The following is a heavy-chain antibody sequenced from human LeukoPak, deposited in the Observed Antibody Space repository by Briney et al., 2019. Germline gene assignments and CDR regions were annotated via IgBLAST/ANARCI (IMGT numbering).Heavy chain of an antibody. J-gene: IGHJ4*02. CDR2: MYSSGST. V-gene: IGHV4-59*01. D-gene: IGHD3-3*01. Sequence: SETLSLTCTVSDGSINGYYWSWIRQPPEKGLDWIGYMYSSGSTNYSPSLKSRVTISEDTSKNQFSLKLTSVTAADTAVYFYARVPRGIFLAADNWGQGSLVTVSS. CDR1: DGSINGYY. CDR3: ARVPRGIFLAADN.